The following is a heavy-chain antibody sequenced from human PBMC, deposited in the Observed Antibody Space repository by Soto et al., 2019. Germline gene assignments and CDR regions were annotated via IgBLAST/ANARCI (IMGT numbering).Heavy chain of an antibody. Sequence: QVQLQESGPGLVKPSQTLSLTCTVSGGSISSGDYYWNWIRQPPGKGLEWIGYIYYSGSTYYNPFLKSRVTISVDTSKNQFSLKLRSVTAADTAVYYCTRDSYDSSGYSFDYWGQGTLVTVSS. CDR2: IYYSGST. CDR1: GGSISSGDYY. V-gene: IGHV4-30-4*01. CDR3: TRDSYDSSGYSFDY. D-gene: IGHD3-22*01. J-gene: IGHJ4*02.